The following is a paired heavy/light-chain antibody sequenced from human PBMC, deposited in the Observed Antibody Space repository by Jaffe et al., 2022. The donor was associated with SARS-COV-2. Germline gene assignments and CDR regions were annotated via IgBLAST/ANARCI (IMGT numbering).Heavy chain of an antibody. D-gene: IGHD5-12*01. V-gene: IGHV4-38-2*01. CDR1: GASISSGYF. Sequence: QVQLQESGPGLVKPSETLSLTCAVSGASISSGYFWGWIRQPPGKGLEWIGSIYHGGNTYYNPSLNSRVTMSVDTSKNQLSLKLTSATAADTALYFCARTPNSGSSHRFDPWGQGTLVTVSS. CDR2: IYHGGNT. J-gene: IGHJ5*02. CDR3: ARTPNSGSSHRFDP.
Light chain of an antibody. CDR3: QQYNVWPLT. Sequence: EIVMTQSPATLSVSPGERATLSCRASQSVTSKLAWYQQKPGQAPCLLIYDISTRATGTPARFSGGGSGTEFTLTISGLQSEDCAVYYCQQYNVWPLTFGGGTKVEIK. V-gene: IGKV3-15*01. CDR1: QSVTSK. J-gene: IGKJ4*01. CDR2: DIS.